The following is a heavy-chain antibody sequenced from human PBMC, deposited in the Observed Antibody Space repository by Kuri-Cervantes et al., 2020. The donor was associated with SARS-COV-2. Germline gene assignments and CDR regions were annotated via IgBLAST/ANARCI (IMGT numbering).Heavy chain of an antibody. Sequence: ASVKVSCKASGYTFTSYGIHWVRQAPGQRLELMGWIHAGNGNTKYSQKFQGRVTITRDTSASTAYMELSSLRSEDTAVYYCARPHGYGIYYFDYWGQGTLVTVSS. J-gene: IGHJ4*02. D-gene: IGHD5-12*01. V-gene: IGHV1-3*01. CDR2: IHAGNGNT. CDR3: ARPHGYGIYYFDY. CDR1: GYTFTSYG.